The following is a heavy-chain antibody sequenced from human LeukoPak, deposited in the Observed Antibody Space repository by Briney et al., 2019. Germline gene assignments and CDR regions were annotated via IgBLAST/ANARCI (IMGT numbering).Heavy chain of an antibody. D-gene: IGHD6-19*01. J-gene: IGHJ4*02. V-gene: IGHV4-34*01. Sequence: EXXSLTCAVYGGSFSGYYWSWVRQPPGKGLEWIGEINHSGSTNYNPSLTSRGTISVDTSKNQFSLKLSSVTAADTAVYYCARSSSGWHFDYWGQGTLVTVSS. CDR1: GGSFSGYY. CDR3: ARSSSGWHFDY. CDR2: INHSGST.